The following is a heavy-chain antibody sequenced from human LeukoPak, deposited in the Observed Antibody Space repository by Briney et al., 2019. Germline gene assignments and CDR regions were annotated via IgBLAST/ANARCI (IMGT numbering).Heavy chain of an antibody. D-gene: IGHD6-13*01. V-gene: IGHV1-24*01. CDR2: FDPEDGET. J-gene: IGHJ5*02. CDR1: GYTLTVLS. Sequence: ASVKVSCKVSGYTLTVLSMHWVRQAPGKGLEWMGGFDPEDGETIYAQKFQGRVTMTEDTSTDTAYMELSSLRSEDTAVYYCARGFQQQLASWFDPCGQGTLVTVSS. CDR3: ARGFQQQLASWFDP.